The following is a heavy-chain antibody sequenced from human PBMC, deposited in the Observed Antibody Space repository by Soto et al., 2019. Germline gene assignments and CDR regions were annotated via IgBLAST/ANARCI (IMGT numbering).Heavy chain of an antibody. Sequence: QVQLVESGGGVVQPGRSLRLSCAASGFTFSSYGMHWVRQAPGKGLEWVAVISYAGSNKYYADSVKGRFTISRDNSKNTLYLQMNSLRAEDTAVYYCAKGDCGGDCYSFDAFDIWGQGTMVTVSS. CDR1: GFTFSSYG. CDR2: ISYAGSNK. D-gene: IGHD2-21*02. CDR3: AKGDCGGDCYSFDAFDI. V-gene: IGHV3-30*18. J-gene: IGHJ3*02.